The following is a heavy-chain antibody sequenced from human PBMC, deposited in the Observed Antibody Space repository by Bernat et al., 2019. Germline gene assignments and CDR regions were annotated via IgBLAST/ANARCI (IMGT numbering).Heavy chain of an antibody. V-gene: IGHV3-30*18. Sequence: QVQLVESGGGVVQPGRSLRLSCAASGFTFSSYGMHWVRQAPGKGLEWVAVISYDGSNKYYADSVKGRFTISRDNSKNTLYLQMNSRRAEDTAVYYCAKDLIAAAGGDYWGQGTLVTVSS. CDR3: AKDLIAAAGGDY. J-gene: IGHJ4*02. CDR1: GFTFSSYG. D-gene: IGHD6-13*01. CDR2: ISYDGSNK.